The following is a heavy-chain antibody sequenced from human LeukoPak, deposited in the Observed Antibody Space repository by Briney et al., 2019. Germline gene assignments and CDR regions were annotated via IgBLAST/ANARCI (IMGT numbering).Heavy chain of an antibody. Sequence: PSETLSLTCTVSGGSISSSSYYWGWIRQPPGKGLEWIGSIYYSGSTYYNPSLKSRVTISVDTSKNQFSLKLSSVTAADTAVYYCAREMATANGEYFDYWGQGTLVTVSS. J-gene: IGHJ4*02. CDR1: GGSISSSSYY. V-gene: IGHV4-39*02. CDR2: IYYSGST. CDR3: AREMATANGEYFDY. D-gene: IGHD5-24*01.